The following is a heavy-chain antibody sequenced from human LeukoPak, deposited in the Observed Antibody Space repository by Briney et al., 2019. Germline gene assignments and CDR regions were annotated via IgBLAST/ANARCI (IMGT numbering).Heavy chain of an antibody. CDR1: GGTFSSYA. J-gene: IGHJ4*02. CDR3: ARTIAAAGGNDY. D-gene: IGHD6-13*01. CDR2: IIPIFGTA. V-gene: IGHV1-69*13. Sequence: ASVKVSCKASGGTFSSYAISWVRQAPGQGLXXXXGIIPIFGTANYAQKFQGRVTITADESTSTAYMELSSLRSEDTAVYYCARTIAAAGGNDYWGQGTLVTVSS.